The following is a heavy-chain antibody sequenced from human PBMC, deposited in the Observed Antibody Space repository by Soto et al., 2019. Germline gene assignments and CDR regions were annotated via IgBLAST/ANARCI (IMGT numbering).Heavy chain of an antibody. J-gene: IGHJ3*02. D-gene: IGHD3-10*01. CDR3: AKDNGDNQAGDDAFDI. CDR2: ISGSGGST. Sequence: GGSLRLSCAASGFTFSSYAMSWVRQAPGKGLEWVSAISGSGGSTYYADSVKGRFTISRDNSKNTLYLQMNSLRAEDTAVYYCAKDNGDNQAGDDAFDIWGQGTMVTVSS. V-gene: IGHV3-23*01. CDR1: GFTFSSYA.